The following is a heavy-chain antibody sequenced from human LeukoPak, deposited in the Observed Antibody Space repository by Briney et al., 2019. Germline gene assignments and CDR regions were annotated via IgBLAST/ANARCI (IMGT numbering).Heavy chain of an antibody. CDR1: GFTFRSYG. J-gene: IGHJ4*02. CDR3: AKLKHDAVSAATLGSYYFDY. V-gene: IGHV3-30*18. CDR2: ISYDGSIK. Sequence: PGRSLRLSCAASGFTFRSYGMHWVRQAPGKGLEWVAVISYDGSIKYYADSVKGRFTISRDNSKNTLYLQMNSLRAEDTAVYYCAKLKHDAVSAATLGSYYFDYWGQGTLVTVSS. D-gene: IGHD2-15*01.